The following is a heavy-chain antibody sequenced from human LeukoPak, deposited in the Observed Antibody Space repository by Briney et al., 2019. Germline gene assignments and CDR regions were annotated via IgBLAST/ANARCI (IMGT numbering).Heavy chain of an antibody. V-gene: IGHV1-2*04. CDR3: ARGGSTVTTFFYYGMDV. D-gene: IGHD4-17*01. CDR2: INPNSGGT. CDR1: GYTFTGYY. J-gene: IGHJ6*04. Sequence: ASVKVSCKASGYTFTGYYMHWVRQAPGQGLEWMGWINPNSGGTNYAQKFQGWLTMTRDTSISTAYMELSRLRSDDTAVYYCARGGSTVTTFFYYGMDVWGKGTTVTVSS.